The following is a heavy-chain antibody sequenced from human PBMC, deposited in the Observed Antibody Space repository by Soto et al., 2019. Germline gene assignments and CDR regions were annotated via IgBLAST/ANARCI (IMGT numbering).Heavy chain of an antibody. CDR2: IFWDDDK. CDR3: AHRDYDSYRRSFDC. D-gene: IGHD3-16*01. Sequence: QITLKESGPTLVKPTQTLTLTCTFSGFSLSTSGVGVGWIRPPPGKALEWLALIFWDDDKRYSPSLKSRLTITKDTSKKQVVLTMTNMDPVDTATYYCAHRDYDSYRRSFDCRCQGSLVTVSS. J-gene: IGHJ4*02. V-gene: IGHV2-5*02. CDR1: GFSLSTSGVG.